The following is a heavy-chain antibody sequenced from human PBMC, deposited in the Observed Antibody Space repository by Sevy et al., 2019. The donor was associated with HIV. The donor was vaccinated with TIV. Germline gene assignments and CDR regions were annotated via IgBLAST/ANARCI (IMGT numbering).Heavy chain of an antibody. D-gene: IGHD6-13*01. Sequence: GGSLRLSCAASGFTFSTWMNWFRQAPGKGLEWIGRIKSKTDGGPTDYAAPVNYRYTISRVDSTTTLHLQMNSLKTEDTAVYYCTAVRASSWNFYDGMDVWGQGTTVTVSS. CDR3: TAVRASSWNFYDGMDV. CDR2: IKSKTDGGPT. CDR1: GFTFSTW. J-gene: IGHJ6*02. V-gene: IGHV3-15*07.